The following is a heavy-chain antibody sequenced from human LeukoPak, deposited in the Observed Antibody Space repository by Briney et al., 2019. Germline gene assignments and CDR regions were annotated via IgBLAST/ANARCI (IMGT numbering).Heavy chain of an antibody. Sequence: GASLEISCQGSGSSFTSYWIGWVRQLPGKGLEWMGIIYPGDSDTRYSPSFQGQVTISADKSISTAYLQWSSLKASDTAMYYCARTIESHFDPWGQGTLVTVSS. CDR3: ARTIESHFDP. D-gene: IGHD3-3*01. CDR1: GSSFTSYW. V-gene: IGHV5-51*01. CDR2: IYPGDSDT. J-gene: IGHJ5*02.